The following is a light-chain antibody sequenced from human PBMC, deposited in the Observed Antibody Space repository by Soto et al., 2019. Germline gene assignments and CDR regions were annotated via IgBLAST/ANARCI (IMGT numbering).Light chain of an antibody. CDR1: QSISSN. J-gene: IGKJ4*01. CDR2: GAS. V-gene: IGKV3-15*01. Sequence: EIVMAQSPATLSVVPGERATLSCRASQSISSNLAWYQQKPGQAPRLLTYGASTRATGIPDRFSGSGSGTDFTLTISSLQAEDVAVYYCQQYYSIPPTFGGGTKVDIK. CDR3: QQYYSIPPT.